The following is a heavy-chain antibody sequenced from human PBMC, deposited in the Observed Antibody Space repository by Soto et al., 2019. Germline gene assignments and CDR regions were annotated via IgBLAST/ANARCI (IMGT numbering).Heavy chain of an antibody. CDR3: ASHVIVSGSYYFEY. V-gene: IGHV1-18*01. Sequence: ASVKVSCKASGYTFTSHGFSWVRLAPGQGLEWMGWISGYNGNTKYAQNVQGRVTLTTDTSTGTTYMELTSLRSDDTAVYYCASHVIVSGSYYFEYCGQGTLVTVSS. J-gene: IGHJ4*02. D-gene: IGHD3-9*01. CDR1: GYTFTSHG. CDR2: ISGYNGNT.